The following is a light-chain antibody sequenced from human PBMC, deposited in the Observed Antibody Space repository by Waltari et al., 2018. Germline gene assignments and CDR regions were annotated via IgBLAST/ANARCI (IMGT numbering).Light chain of an antibody. Sequence: QSVLTQPPSVSGAPGQRVTISCTGSSSNLGAGYDVHWYQHFPGAGPKLIIYSDTHRPAGVPDRFSGATSGTSASLAVTGLQADDEADYYCQSYDRSLSGSVFGGGTKLTVL. CDR3: QSYDRSLSGSV. CDR2: SDT. J-gene: IGLJ3*02. CDR1: SSNLGAGYD. V-gene: IGLV1-40*01.